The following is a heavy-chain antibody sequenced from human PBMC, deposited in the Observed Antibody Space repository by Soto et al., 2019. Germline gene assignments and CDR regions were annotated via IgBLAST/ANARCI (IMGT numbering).Heavy chain of an antibody. Sequence: QVQLVESGGGVVQPGRSLRLSCAASGFTFSTYGMHWVHQAPGKGLEWVAVVWDDGNNKYYADSVRGRFTISRDNSKNTLYLQMNSLRVEDTAVYYCVREWFGESLWYFDYWGQGILVTVSA. D-gene: IGHD3-10*01. CDR1: GFTFSTYG. CDR3: VREWFGESLWYFDY. J-gene: IGHJ4*02. V-gene: IGHV3-33*01. CDR2: VWDDGNNK.